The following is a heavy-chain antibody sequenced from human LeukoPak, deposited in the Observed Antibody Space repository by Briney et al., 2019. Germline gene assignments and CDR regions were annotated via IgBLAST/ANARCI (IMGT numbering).Heavy chain of an antibody. CDR3: TKNGAYALDY. J-gene: IGHJ4*02. CDR1: GGSISKNDW. V-gene: IGHV4-4*02. Sequence: KPSETLSLTCTVSGGSISKNDWWSWVRQLPGKGLEWIGQIYIRGGVTYHPPLKNRVTISVDRPNNQLSLDLKSIIDADTAVYYCTKNGAYALDYWGQGILVTVSS. D-gene: IGHD1-1*01. CDR2: IYIRGGV.